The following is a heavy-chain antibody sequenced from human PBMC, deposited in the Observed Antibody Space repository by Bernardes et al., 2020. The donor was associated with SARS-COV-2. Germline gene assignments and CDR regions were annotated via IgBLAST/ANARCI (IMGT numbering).Heavy chain of an antibody. V-gene: IGHV3-74*01. D-gene: IGHD1-26*01. CDR1: GFTFSNYW. Sequence: GGSLRLSCAASGFTFSNYWMHWVRQAPGKGLVWVSRIENDGSRTSYADSVKGRFTISRDNGKNTLYLQMNSLRVEDTAVYYCARDRRGASTDFDNWGQGTLVTGSA. J-gene: IGHJ4*02. CDR3: ARDRRGASTDFDN. CDR2: IENDGSRT.